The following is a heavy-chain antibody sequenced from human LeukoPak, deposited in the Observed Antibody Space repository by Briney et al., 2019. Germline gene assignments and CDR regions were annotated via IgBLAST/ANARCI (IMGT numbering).Heavy chain of an antibody. CDR3: TKETYGSGDYYFYYYMDV. J-gene: IGHJ6*03. V-gene: IGHV3-30*02. CDR2: IRYDGSNK. CDR1: GFTFSSYG. D-gene: IGHD3-10*01. Sequence: GSLRLSCAASGFTFSSYGMHWVRQAPGKGLEWVAFIRYDGSNKYYADSVKGRFTISRDNSKNTLYLQMNSLRAEDTAVYYCTKETYGSGDYYFYYYMDVWGKGTTVTISS.